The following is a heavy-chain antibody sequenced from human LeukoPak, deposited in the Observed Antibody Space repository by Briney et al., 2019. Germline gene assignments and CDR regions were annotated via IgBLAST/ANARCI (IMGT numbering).Heavy chain of an antibody. CDR3: ARQYSGSFFFPDVLDY. CDR2: IYYSGST. D-gene: IGHD1-26*01. J-gene: IGHJ4*02. CDR1: GGSISSSSYY. Sequence: KTSETLSLTCTVSGGSISSSSYYWGWIRQPPGKGLEWFGRIYYSGSTYYNPSLKSRVTISVDTSKNQFSLKLSSVTAADTAVYYCARQYSGSFFFPDVLDYWGQGTLVTVSS. V-gene: IGHV4-39*01.